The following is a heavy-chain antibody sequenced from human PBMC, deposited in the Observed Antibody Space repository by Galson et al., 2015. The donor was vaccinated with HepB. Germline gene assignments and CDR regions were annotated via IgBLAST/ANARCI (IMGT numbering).Heavy chain of an antibody. J-gene: IGHJ6*02. V-gene: IGHV3-30-3*01. Sequence: SLRLSCAASGFTFSGYAMHWVRQAPGKGLEWVAVISYDGSNKYYADSVKGRFTISRDNSKNTLYLQMNSLRAEDTAVYYCARAYGDYPYYYYGMDVWGRGTTVTVSS. D-gene: IGHD4-17*01. CDR2: ISYDGSNK. CDR3: ARAYGDYPYYYYGMDV. CDR1: GFTFSGYA.